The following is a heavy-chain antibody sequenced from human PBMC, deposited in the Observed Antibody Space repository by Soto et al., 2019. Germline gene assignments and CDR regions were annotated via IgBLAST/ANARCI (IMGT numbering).Heavy chain of an antibody. V-gene: IGHV3-23*01. Sequence: GGSLRLSCAASGFTFSSYAMSWVRQAPGKGLEWVSAISGSGGSTYYADSVKGRFTISRDNSKNTLYLQMNSLRAEDTAVYYCAKDFGHLWFGELSQNQFDYWGQGTLVTVSS. D-gene: IGHD3-10*01. CDR2: ISGSGGST. CDR1: GFTFSSYA. CDR3: AKDFGHLWFGELSQNQFDY. J-gene: IGHJ4*02.